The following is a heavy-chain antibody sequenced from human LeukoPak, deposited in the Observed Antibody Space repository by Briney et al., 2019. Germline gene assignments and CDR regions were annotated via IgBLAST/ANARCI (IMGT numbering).Heavy chain of an antibody. D-gene: IGHD2-15*01. J-gene: IGHJ6*03. CDR1: GGSISSYY. CDR2: IYYRGST. CDR3: ARSVEGYCRGGSYYYYSYYMDV. Sequence: SETLCLTCTVSGGSISSYYRGCIRHPPGKRREWGGDIYYRGSTNYKPPLTSRVTISVDTPKNKFSLKLSSLTAAHTALCYSARSVEGYCRGGSYYYYSYYMDVWGKGTTVTVSS. V-gene: IGHV4-59*01.